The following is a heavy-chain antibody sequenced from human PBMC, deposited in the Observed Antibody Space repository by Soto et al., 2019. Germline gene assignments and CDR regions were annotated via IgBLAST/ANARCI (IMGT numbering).Heavy chain of an antibody. J-gene: IGHJ4*02. CDR3: DSTPDSSGYYYVV. CDR1: GGTFSSYA. Sequence: SVKVSFKSSGGTFSSYASSWVRQAPGQGLEWMGGIIPIFGTANYAQKFQGRVTITADKSTSTDYMELSSLRSEDTAVYYCDSTPDSSGYYYVVWGQGTLVTVYS. D-gene: IGHD3-22*01. V-gene: IGHV1-69*06. CDR2: IIPIFGTA.